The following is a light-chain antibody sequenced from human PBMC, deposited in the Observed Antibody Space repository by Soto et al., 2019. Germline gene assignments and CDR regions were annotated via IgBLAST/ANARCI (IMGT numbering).Light chain of an antibody. CDR2: EVT. CDR3: SSYGGNINLR. CDR1: SNDVGGYNY. Sequence: QSALTQPPSASGSPGQSVTISCTGTSNDVGGYNYVSWYQQHPGKAPKLMIYEVTKRPTGVPDRFSGSKSGTTASLTVSGLQAEDEADYYCSSYGGNINLRFGGGTKLTVL. V-gene: IGLV2-8*01. J-gene: IGLJ2*01.